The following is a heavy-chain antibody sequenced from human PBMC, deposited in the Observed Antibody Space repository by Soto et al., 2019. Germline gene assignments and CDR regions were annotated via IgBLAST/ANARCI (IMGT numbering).Heavy chain of an antibody. CDR1: GFTFSSFV. Sequence: GGSLRLSCAVSGFTFSSFVMSWVRQAPGKGLEWVSAVSGSGDITNYADSVKGRFTISRDNSKNTLYLQMNSLRAEDTAVYYCAKDSNYYYMDVWGKGTTVTVSS. CDR3: AKDSNYYYMDV. J-gene: IGHJ6*03. CDR2: VSGSGDIT. D-gene: IGHD2-8*01. V-gene: IGHV3-23*01.